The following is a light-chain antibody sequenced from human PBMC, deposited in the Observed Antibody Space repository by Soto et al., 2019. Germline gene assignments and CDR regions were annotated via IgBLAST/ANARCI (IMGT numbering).Light chain of an antibody. CDR2: GNS. V-gene: IGLV1-40*01. J-gene: IGLJ2*01. CDR1: SSNIGAGYD. CDR3: QSYDSSLSVV. Sequence: QPLLTQPPSVSGAPGQRVTISCTGSSSNIGAGYDVHWYQQLPGTAPKLLIYGNSNRPSGVPDRFSGSKSGTSASLAITGLQAEDEADYYCQSYDSSLSVVFGGGTKVTVL.